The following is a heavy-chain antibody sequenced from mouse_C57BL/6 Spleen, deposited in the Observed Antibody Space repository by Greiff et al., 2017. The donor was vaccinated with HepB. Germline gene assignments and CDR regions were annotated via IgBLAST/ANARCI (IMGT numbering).Heavy chain of an antibody. Sequence: EVKLVESGGGLVKPGGSLKLSCAASGFTFSDYGMHWVRQAPEKGLEWVAYISRGSSTIYYADTVKGRFTISRDNAKNTLFLHMTSLRSEDRAMYYCARMRYYGSSWGFAYWGQGTLVTVAA. V-gene: IGHV5-17*01. J-gene: IGHJ3*01. CDR3: ARMRYYGSSWGFAY. CDR2: ISRGSSTI. CDR1: GFTFSDYG. D-gene: IGHD1-1*01.